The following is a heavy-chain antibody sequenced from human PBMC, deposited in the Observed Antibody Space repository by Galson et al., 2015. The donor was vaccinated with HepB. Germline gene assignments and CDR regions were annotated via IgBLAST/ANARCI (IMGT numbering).Heavy chain of an antibody. CDR1: GFTFSGHW. Sequence: SLRLSCAASGFTFSGHWMHWVRQAPGKGLIWVSRINSDGSSSSYGDYVKGRFTISRDDAKNTLYLQLNSLRAEDTAIYYCARGRPGTFTVLGNWGQGTLATVSS. V-gene: IGHV3-74*01. J-gene: IGHJ4*02. CDR3: ARGRPGTFTVLGN. CDR2: INSDGSSS. D-gene: IGHD1-1*01.